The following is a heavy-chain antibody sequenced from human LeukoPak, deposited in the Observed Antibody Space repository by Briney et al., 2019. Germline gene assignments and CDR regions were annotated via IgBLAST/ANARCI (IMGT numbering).Heavy chain of an antibody. J-gene: IGHJ3*02. V-gene: IGHV4-61*08. CDR3: ARSDYHNSGSHTVFDAFDI. D-gene: IGHD3-10*01. CDR2: IDDSGNT. Sequence: SETLSLTCAVSGGSISSGGYSWSWIRRPPGKGLEWIGYIDDSGNTNYNPSLKSQVTISVDKSKNQFSLKLSFVTAADTAMYYCARSDYHNSGSHTVFDAFDIWGQGTRVTVSS. CDR1: GGSISSGGYS.